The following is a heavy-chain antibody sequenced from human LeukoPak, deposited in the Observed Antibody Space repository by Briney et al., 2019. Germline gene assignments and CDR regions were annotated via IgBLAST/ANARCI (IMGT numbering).Heavy chain of an antibody. Sequence: PSETLSLTCTVSGGSITSFYWNWIRQPAGKGLGWIGRIDTSGSTNYNPSLKSRVTMSVGTSKNQFSLRLSSVTAADTAVYYCARGQWELLRYNYIDIWGKGTTVTVSS. D-gene: IGHD1-26*01. CDR3: ARGQWELLRYNYIDI. V-gene: IGHV4-4*07. J-gene: IGHJ6*03. CDR2: IDTSGST. CDR1: GGSITSFY.